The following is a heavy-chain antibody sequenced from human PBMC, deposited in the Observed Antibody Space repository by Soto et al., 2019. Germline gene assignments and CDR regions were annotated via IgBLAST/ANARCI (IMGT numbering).Heavy chain of an antibody. V-gene: IGHV3-21*01. Sequence: EVQLVESGGGLVKPGGSLRLSCAASGFTFSTYTMNWVRQAPGKGLEWVSSISGSSSYIYYANPVKGRFTISRDNAKNSLNLQMNSLRAEDTAVYYCARDEAGAAAYDWGQGTLVTVSS. D-gene: IGHD6-25*01. CDR3: ARDEAGAAAYD. CDR2: ISGSSSYI. J-gene: IGHJ4*02. CDR1: GFTFSTYT.